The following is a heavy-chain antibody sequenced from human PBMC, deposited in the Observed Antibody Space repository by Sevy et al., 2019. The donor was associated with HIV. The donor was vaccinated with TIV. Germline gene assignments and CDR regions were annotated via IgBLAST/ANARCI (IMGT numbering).Heavy chain of an antibody. V-gene: IGHV1-69*13. D-gene: IGHD6-19*01. CDR2: IIPILGTV. J-gene: IGHJ4*02. CDR1: GGTFSSYG. Sequence: ASVKVSCKASGGTFSSYGISWVRQAPGQGLEWMGGIIPILGTVNYAQKFQGRVTITADESTKTAYMELSSLRSEDTAVYYYARGGGNGWYYFDYWGQKTLVTVSS. CDR3: ARGGGNGWYYFDY.